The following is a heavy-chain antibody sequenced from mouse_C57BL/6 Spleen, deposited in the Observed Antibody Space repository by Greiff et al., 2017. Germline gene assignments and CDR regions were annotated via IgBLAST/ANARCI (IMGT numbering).Heavy chain of an antibody. CDR1: GFTFSDYG. CDR2: ISSGSSTI. J-gene: IGHJ3*01. Sequence: DVKLVESGGGLVKPGGSLKLSCAASGFTFSDYGMHWVRQAPEKGLEWVAYISSGSSTIYYADTVKGRFTISRDNAKNTLFLQMTSLRSEDTAMYYCARAYSNWFAYWGQGTLVTVSA. CDR3: ARAYSNWFAY. V-gene: IGHV5-17*01. D-gene: IGHD2-5*01.